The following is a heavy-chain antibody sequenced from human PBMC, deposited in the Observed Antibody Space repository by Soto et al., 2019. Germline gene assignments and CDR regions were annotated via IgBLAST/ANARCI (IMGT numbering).Heavy chain of an antibody. CDR1: GGSINNGDYY. CDR3: ARGSSLGY. D-gene: IGHD6-13*01. V-gene: IGHV4-30-4*01. Sequence: PSETLSLTCGVSGGSINNGDYYWSWIRQPPGKGLEWIGYIYYSGSTYFNPSLKSRLSMSLDTSKNQFSLKLTPVTAADTAVYYCARGSSLGYWGQGTLVTVSS. J-gene: IGHJ4*02. CDR2: IYYSGST.